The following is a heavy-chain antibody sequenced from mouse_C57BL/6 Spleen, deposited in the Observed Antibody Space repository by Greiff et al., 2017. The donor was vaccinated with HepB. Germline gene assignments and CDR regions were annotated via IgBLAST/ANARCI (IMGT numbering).Heavy chain of an antibody. CDR1: GYAFSSYW. Sequence: VQLQESGAELVKPGASVKISCKASGYAFSSYWMNWVKQRPGKGLEWIGQIYPGDGDTNYNGKFKGKATLTADKSSSTAYMQLSSLTSEDAAVYVCARGTAQATSAWFAYWGQGTLVTVSA. V-gene: IGHV1-80*01. CDR2: IYPGDGDT. J-gene: IGHJ3*01. D-gene: IGHD3-2*02. CDR3: ARGTAQATSAWFAY.